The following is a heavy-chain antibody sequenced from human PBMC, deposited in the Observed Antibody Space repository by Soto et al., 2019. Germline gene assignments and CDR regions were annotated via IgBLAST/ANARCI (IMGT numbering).Heavy chain of an antibody. CDR2: IYPGDSET. CDR1: GYNFTTFW. Sequence: GESLKISCKGSGYNFTTFWIGWVRQVPGKGLEWMGIIYPGDSETKYSPDFEGQVTISADRSTNTAYLQWLSLRASDTAMYYCARLGFPGAIYFDSWGLGTLVTVSS. J-gene: IGHJ4*02. V-gene: IGHV5-51*01. CDR3: ARLGFPGAIYFDS.